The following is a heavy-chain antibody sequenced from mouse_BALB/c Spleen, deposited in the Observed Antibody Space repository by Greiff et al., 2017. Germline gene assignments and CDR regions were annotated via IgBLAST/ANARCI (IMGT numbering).Heavy chain of an antibody. CDR3: AREGNSLLRLGAY. Sequence: EVKVVESGPELVKPGASVKMSCKASGYTFTSYVMHWVKQKPGQGLEWIGYINPYNDSTKYNEKFKGKATLTSDKSSSTAYMELSSLTSEDSAVYYCAREGNSLLRLGAYWGQGTLVTVSA. D-gene: IGHD1-2*01. J-gene: IGHJ3*01. CDR2: INPYNDST. CDR1: GYTFTSYV. V-gene: IGHV1-14*01.